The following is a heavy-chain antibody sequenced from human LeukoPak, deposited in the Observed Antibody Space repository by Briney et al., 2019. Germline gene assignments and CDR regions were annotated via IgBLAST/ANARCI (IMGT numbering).Heavy chain of an antibody. CDR2: IFYSGST. J-gene: IGHJ4*02. CDR1: GGSISNSDYY. Sequence: SETLSLTCTVSGGSISNSDYYWGWIRQPPGKGLECIGSIFYSGSTYYNPSLKSRVTMSVDTSKNQFSLKLSSVTAADTAVYYCAREVIAVAGNHFDYWGQGTLVTVSS. CDR3: AREVIAVAGNHFDY. V-gene: IGHV4-39*07. D-gene: IGHD6-19*01.